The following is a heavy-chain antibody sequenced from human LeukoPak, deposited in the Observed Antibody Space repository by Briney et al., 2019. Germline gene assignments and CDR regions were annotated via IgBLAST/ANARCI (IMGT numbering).Heavy chain of an antibody. CDR2: ITSSSSYT. D-gene: IGHD6-13*01. J-gene: IGHJ4*02. V-gene: IGHV3-11*05. CDR3: ARVSGSWDFDY. Sequence: GGSLRLSCAASGFIFSDYYMSWIRQAPGKGLEWVSYITSSSSYTNYADSVKGRFTISRDNAKNSLYLQMSSLRAEDTAVYYCARVSGSWDFDYWGQGTLVTVSS. CDR1: GFIFSDYY.